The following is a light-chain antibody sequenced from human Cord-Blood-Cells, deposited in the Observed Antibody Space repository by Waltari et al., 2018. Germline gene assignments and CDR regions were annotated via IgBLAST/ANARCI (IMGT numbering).Light chain of an antibody. Sequence: AIRMTQSPSSFSASTGDRVTITCRASQGISSYLAWYQQKPGKAPKLLIYAASTLQSGVTSRFSGSGSGTDFTLTISCLQSEDFATYYCQQYYSYHTFGPGTKVDIK. CDR2: AAS. V-gene: IGKV1-8*01. CDR3: QQYYSYHT. CDR1: QGISSY. J-gene: IGKJ3*01.